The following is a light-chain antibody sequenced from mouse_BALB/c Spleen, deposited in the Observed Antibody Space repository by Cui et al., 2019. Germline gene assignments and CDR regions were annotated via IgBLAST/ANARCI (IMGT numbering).Light chain of an antibody. CDR3: QQYNSYPLT. CDR2: SAS. Sequence: DILMTQSTNFMSASVGDRVSITCKASQNVGNNVAWYQQKPGQSPKALIYSASCRYSGVPDRFTGSGSGTDFTLTISNVQYEDLAAYFCQQYNSYPLTFGAGTKLELK. V-gene: IGKV6-15*01. J-gene: IGKJ5*01. CDR1: QNVGNN.